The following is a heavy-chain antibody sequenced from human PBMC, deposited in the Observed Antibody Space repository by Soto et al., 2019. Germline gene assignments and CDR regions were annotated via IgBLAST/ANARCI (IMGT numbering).Heavy chain of an antibody. J-gene: IGHJ6*02. CDR1: GFTFSSYS. Sequence: EVQLVESGGGLVQPGGSLRLSCAASGFTFSSYSMNWVRQAPGKGQEWVSYISSSSSTIYYADSVKGRFTISRDNAKNSLYLQMNSLRAEDTAVYYCARDLTYYDSSGYAKNYGMDVWGQGTTVTVSS. D-gene: IGHD3-22*01. CDR3: ARDLTYYDSSGYAKNYGMDV. CDR2: ISSSSSTI. V-gene: IGHV3-48*01.